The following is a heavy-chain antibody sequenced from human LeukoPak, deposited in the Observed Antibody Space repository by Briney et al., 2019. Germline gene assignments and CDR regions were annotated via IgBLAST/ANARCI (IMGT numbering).Heavy chain of an antibody. V-gene: IGHV3-23*01. CDR1: GFTFSGYA. Sequence: GGSLRLSCVASGFTFSGYAMSWVRQAPGKGLGWVSTISGGTGSTYYADSVKGRFTISRDNSRNTLYLQMNSLRAEDTAVYYCAKGYDYVWGSYRLHAFDIWGQGTMVTVSS. D-gene: IGHD3-16*02. J-gene: IGHJ3*02. CDR2: ISGGTGST. CDR3: AKGYDYVWGSYRLHAFDI.